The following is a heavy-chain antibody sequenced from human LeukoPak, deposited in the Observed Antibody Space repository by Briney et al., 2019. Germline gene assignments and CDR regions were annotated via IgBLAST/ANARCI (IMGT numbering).Heavy chain of an antibody. CDR1: GFTFSSYA. V-gene: IGHV3-64*01. CDR2: ISSNGGST. J-gene: IGHJ3*01. D-gene: IGHD2-8*01. CDR3: TCDLDRTDGL. Sequence: PGGSLRLSCAASGFTFSSYAMHWVRQAPGKGLEYVSAISSNGGSTYYANSVKGRFTISRDNSKNTLYLQMNSLRAEDTAVYYCTCDLDRTDGLWGQGTMVTVSS.